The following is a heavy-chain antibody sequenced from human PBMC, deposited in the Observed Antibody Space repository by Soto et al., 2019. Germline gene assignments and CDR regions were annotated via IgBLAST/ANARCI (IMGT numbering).Heavy chain of an antibody. V-gene: IGHV1-8*01. CDR2: MNPNSGNT. CDR1: GYTFTSYD. J-gene: IGHJ2*01. Sequence: QVQLVQSGAEVKKPGASVKVSCKASGYTFTSYDINWVRKATGQGIEWMGWMNPNSGNTGYAQKFQGRVTMTRNTSISTAYMELRRLRSEAKSVSYCARGPIWSGDLWGRGTLVTVYS. CDR3: ARGPIWSGDL. D-gene: IGHD3-10*02.